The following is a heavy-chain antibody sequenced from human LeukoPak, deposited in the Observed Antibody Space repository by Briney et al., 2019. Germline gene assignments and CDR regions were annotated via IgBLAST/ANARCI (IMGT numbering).Heavy chain of an antibody. D-gene: IGHD3-10*01. CDR3: ARDTPAISSGSFAPEDWFDP. V-gene: IGHV1-69*13. J-gene: IGHJ5*02. CDR1: GGTFSSYA. CDR2: IIPIFGTA. Sequence: SVKLSCKASGGTFSSYAISWVRQPPGQGLEWMGGIIPIFGTANYAQKFQGRVTITADESTSTAYMELSSLRSEDTAVYYCARDTPAISSGSFAPEDWFDPWGQGTLVTVSS.